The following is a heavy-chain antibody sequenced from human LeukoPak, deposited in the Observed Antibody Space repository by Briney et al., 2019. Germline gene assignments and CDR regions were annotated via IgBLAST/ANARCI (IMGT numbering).Heavy chain of an antibody. CDR3: VREQARAGSFDY. V-gene: IGHV3-69-1*01. J-gene: IGHJ4*02. Sequence: KSGGSLRLSCALSGLTVNGNYMSWVRQAPGKGLEWVLSITTSNYIFYAESVKGRFTISRDNAKNSLYLQMTSLRAEDTAVYYCVREQARAGSFDYWGQGTLVTVSS. CDR2: ITTSNYI. D-gene: IGHD6-19*01. CDR1: GLTVNGNY.